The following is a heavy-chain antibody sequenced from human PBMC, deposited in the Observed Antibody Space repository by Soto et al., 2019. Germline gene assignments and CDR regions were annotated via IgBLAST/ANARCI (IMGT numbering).Heavy chain of an antibody. CDR3: ARVHCSAGTCLDGLDF. CDR2: IYYRSKWFH. V-gene: IGHV6-1*01. J-gene: IGHJ6*02. D-gene: IGHD2-15*01. Sequence: SQTLSLACVISGDSVSSNGACCNCIRQSPSRGLQWLGRIYYRSKWFHDYAASVESRMAINPDTSRNQFSLQLNYVTPEDTAVYYCARVHCSAGTCLDGLDFWGQGTTVTVSS. CDR1: GDSVSSNGAC.